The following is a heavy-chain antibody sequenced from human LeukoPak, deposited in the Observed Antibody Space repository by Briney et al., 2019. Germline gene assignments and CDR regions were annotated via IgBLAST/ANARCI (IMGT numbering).Heavy chain of an antibody. J-gene: IGHJ4*02. CDR1: GFTVSSNY. CDR3: AKGFRAYCTSTSCTGALNFDF. V-gene: IGHV3-53*01. Sequence: PGGSLRLSCAASGFTVSSNYMSWVRQAPGKGLEWVSSISSGGNTYYADSVRGRFTISRDTSKNTLFLQMNSLRADDTAVYFCAKGFRAYCTSTSCTGALNFDFWGQGTLVTVSS. CDR2: ISSGGNT. D-gene: IGHD2-2*01.